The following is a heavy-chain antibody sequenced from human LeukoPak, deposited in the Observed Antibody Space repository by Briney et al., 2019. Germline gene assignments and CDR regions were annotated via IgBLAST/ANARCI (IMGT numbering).Heavy chain of an antibody. CDR2: IKSKTDGGTT. Sequence: GGSLRLSCAASGFTFNRAWMSWVRQAPGEGLELVGRIKSKTDGGTTNYAAPVEGRFTISRDDSKNTLYLQMNSLKIEDTAVYYCTSTTVNMGGWGQGTLVTVSS. CDR1: GFTFNRAW. CDR3: TSTTVNMGG. D-gene: IGHD2/OR15-2a*01. V-gene: IGHV3-15*01. J-gene: IGHJ4*02.